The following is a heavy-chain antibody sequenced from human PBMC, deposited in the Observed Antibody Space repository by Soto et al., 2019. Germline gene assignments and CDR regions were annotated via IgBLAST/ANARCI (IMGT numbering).Heavy chain of an antibody. CDR1: GYSFTDYW. J-gene: IGHJ4*02. Sequence: GESLKISCKSSGYSFTDYWIGWVRQMPGKGLEWMGIIYPGDSDARYSPSFEGQVTISVDTSINTAFLRWNSLTASDTAIYYCARKADYNILTGYFYYFDYWGQGSLVTVSS. CDR3: ARKADYNILTGYFYYFDY. D-gene: IGHD3-9*01. CDR2: IYPGDSDA. V-gene: IGHV5-51*01.